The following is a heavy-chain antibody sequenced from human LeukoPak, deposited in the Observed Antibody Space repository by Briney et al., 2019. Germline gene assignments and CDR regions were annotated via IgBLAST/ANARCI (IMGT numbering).Heavy chain of an antibody. J-gene: IGHJ6*03. CDR1: GGSFSGYY. CDR3: ARSDSGYDSRNYYYYYYMDV. CDR2: INHSGST. V-gene: IGHV4-34*01. Sequence: SETLSLSCAVYGGSFSGYYWSRIRQPPGKGLEFIGEINHSGSTNYNPSLKSRVTVSVDTSKNQFSLKLSSVTAADTAIYYCARSDSGYDSRNYYYYYYMDVWGKGTTVTVSS. D-gene: IGHD5-12*01.